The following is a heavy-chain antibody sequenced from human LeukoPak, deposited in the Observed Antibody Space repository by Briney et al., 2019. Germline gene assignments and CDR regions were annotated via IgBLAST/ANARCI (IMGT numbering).Heavy chain of an antibody. CDR2: ISGDGVSP. Sequence: GGSLRLSCAASGFTFNNYALAWVRQTPEKGLECVSAISGDGVSPYYVDSVRGRFTISRDNAKNSLYLQMNSLKVEATAVYYCARDRRGADSSGWYYYFDYWGQGTLVTVPS. J-gene: IGHJ4*02. CDR3: ARDRRGADSSGWYYYFDY. V-gene: IGHV3-23*01. CDR1: GFTFNNYA. D-gene: IGHD6-19*01.